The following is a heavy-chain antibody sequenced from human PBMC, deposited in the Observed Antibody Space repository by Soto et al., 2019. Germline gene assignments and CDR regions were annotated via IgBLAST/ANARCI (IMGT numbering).Heavy chain of an antibody. CDR2: IYYSGST. CDR3: ARTDYYDSSGYLFEY. D-gene: IGHD3-22*01. V-gene: IGHV4-30-4*01. Sequence: SETLSLTCTVSGGSISSGDYYWSWIRQPPGKGLEWIGYIYYSGSTHYNPSLKSRVTISIDTSKNQFSLKLSSVTAADTAVYYCARTDYYDSSGYLFEYWGQGT. J-gene: IGHJ4*02. CDR1: GGSISSGDYY.